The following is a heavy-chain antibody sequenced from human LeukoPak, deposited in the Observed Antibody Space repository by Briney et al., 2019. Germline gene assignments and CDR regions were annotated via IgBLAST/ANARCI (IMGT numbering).Heavy chain of an antibody. CDR2: ISAYNGNT. V-gene: IGHV1-18*01. Sequence: GASVKVSCKASGYTFTSYGISWVRQAPGQGLEWMGWISAYNGNTNYAQKLQGRVTMTTDTSTSTAYMELRSLRSDDTAVYYCARDRHADYYDSSGYYPFQHWGQGTLVTVSS. CDR1: GYTFTSYG. J-gene: IGHJ1*01. D-gene: IGHD3-22*01. CDR3: ARDRHADYYDSSGYYPFQH.